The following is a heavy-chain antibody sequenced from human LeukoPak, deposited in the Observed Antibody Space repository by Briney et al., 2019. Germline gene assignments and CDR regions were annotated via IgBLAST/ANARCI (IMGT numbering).Heavy chain of an antibody. J-gene: IGHJ4*02. CDR2: IYYSVST. D-gene: IGHD3-9*01. V-gene: IGHV4-59*01. CDR3: ARHRSLFDSHDY. Sequence: SETLSLTCTVSGGSISSYYWSWIRQPPGKGLEWIAYIYYSVSTNYNPSLKSRVTMSVDTSKNQFSLKLSSVTAADTAVYYCARHRSLFDSHDYWGQGILVTVSS. CDR1: GGSISSYY.